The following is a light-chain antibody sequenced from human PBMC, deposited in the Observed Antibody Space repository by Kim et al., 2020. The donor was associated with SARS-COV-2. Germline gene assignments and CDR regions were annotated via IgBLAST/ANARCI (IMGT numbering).Light chain of an antibody. CDR2: GTS. J-gene: IGKJ1*01. V-gene: IGKV3-20*01. CDR3: QQYDSSRT. CDR1: QSVSRSF. Sequence: SPGERAPLSCTASQSVSRSFLAWYQQNPGQAPRLLIYGTSSRATGIPDRFSGSGSGTDFTLTISRLGPEDFAVYYCQQYDSSRTFGQGTKVDIK.